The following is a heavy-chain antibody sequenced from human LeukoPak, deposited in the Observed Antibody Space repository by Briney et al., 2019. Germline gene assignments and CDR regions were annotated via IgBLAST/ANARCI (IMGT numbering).Heavy chain of an antibody. J-gene: IGHJ4*02. CDR1: GFTFSSYW. D-gene: IGHD6-6*01. V-gene: IGHV4-34*01. Sequence: GSLRLSCAASGFTFSSYWMSWVRQPPGKGLEWIGEINHSGSTNYNPSLKSRVTISVDTSKNQFSLELSSVTAADTAVYYCARHRGGIAARRYYFDYWGQGTLVTVSS. CDR3: ARHRGGIAARRYYFDY. CDR2: INHSGST.